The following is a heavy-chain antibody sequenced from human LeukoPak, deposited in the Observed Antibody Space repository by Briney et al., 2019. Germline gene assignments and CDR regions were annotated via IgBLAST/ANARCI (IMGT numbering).Heavy chain of an antibody. CDR1: GFTVSSIY. CDR3: ATSNIVTTRPPYGMDV. CDR2: IYSGGST. V-gene: IGHV3-66*01. Sequence: GGSLRLSCAASGFTVSSIYMSWVRQAPGKGLEWVSVIYSGGSTYYADSVKGRFTISRDNSKNTLYLQMNGLRAEDMAVYYCATSNIVTTRPPYGMDVWGQGTTVTVSS. J-gene: IGHJ6*02. D-gene: IGHD2/OR15-2a*01.